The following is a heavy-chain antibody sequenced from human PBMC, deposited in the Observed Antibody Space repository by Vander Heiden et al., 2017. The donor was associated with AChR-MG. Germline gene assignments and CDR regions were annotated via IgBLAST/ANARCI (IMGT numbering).Heavy chain of an antibody. J-gene: IGHJ3*02. CDR2: IYYSGST. Sequence: QVQLQESGPGLVKPSETLSLTCTVPGGSVSSGSYYWSWIRQPPGKGLEWIGYIYYSGSTNYNPSLKSRVTISVDTSKNQFSLKLSSVTAADTAVYYCARTPLGPDAFDIWGQGTMVTVSS. CDR3: ARTPLGPDAFDI. V-gene: IGHV4-61*01. CDR1: GGSVSSGSYY.